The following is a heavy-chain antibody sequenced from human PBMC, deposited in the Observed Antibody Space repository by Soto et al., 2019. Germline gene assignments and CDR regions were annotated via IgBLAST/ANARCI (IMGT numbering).Heavy chain of an antibody. CDR1: GYTFISHY. Sequence: QVQLVQSGVELKKPGASVKVSCKASGYTFISHYMHWVRQAPGQGLEWMGLINPTSGSTNYAQKFQGRVTMTRDTSTSTVYMELSSLRSEDTAVYYCARVPSAGRVVPAEAFDYWGQGTLVTVSS. D-gene: IGHD2-2*01. J-gene: IGHJ4*02. CDR2: INPTSGST. CDR3: ARVPSAGRVVPAEAFDY. V-gene: IGHV1-46*01.